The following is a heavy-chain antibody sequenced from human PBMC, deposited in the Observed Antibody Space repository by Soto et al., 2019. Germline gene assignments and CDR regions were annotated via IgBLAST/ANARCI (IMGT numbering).Heavy chain of an antibody. Sequence: SETLSLTCTVSGGSVSSGSYYWSWIRQPPGKGLEWIGYIYYSGSTNYNPSLKSRVTISVDTSKNQFSLKLSSVTAADTAVYYCARDDSNMITFGGVIWGQGTLVTVSS. CDR1: GGSVSSGSYY. J-gene: IGHJ4*02. CDR2: IYYSGST. CDR3: ARDDSNMITFGGVI. V-gene: IGHV4-61*01. D-gene: IGHD3-16*01.